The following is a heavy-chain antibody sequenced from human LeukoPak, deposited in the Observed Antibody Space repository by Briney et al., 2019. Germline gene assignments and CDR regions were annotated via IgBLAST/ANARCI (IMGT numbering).Heavy chain of an antibody. Sequence: PGGSLRLSCAASGFTFSSYAMGWVRQAPGTGLEWVSTISGSGGNTFYADSVKGRFTISRDNSKNTLYLQMNSLRAEDTAVYYCAKDHGYGQQGYWGQGTLVTVSS. CDR3: AKDHGYGQQGY. CDR2: ISGSGGNT. J-gene: IGHJ4*02. V-gene: IGHV3-23*01. D-gene: IGHD5-18*01. CDR1: GFTFSSYA.